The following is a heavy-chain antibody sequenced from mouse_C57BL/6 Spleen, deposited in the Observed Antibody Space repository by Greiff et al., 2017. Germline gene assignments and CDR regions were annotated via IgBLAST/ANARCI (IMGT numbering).Heavy chain of an antibody. J-gene: IGHJ1*03. Sequence: EVQLQESGPELVKPGASVKIPCKASGYTFTDYNMDWVKQSHGKSLEWIGDINPNNGGTIYNQKFKGKATLTVDKSSSTAYMELRSLTSEDTAVYYCARTPLNYYGSSFYWYFDVWGTGTTVTVSS. CDR3: ARTPLNYYGSSFYWYFDV. D-gene: IGHD1-1*01. V-gene: IGHV1-18*01. CDR2: INPNNGGT. CDR1: GYTFTDYN.